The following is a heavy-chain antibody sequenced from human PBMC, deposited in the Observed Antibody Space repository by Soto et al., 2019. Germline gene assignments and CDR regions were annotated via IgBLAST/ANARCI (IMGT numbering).Heavy chain of an antibody. V-gene: IGHV3-11*05. CDR1: GFTFSDYY. D-gene: IGHD4-17*01. Sequence: QVQLVESGGGLVKPGGSLRLSCAASGFTFSDYYMSWIRQAPGKGLEWVSYISSSSSYTNYADSVKGRFTISRDNAKNSLYLQMNSLRAEDTAVYYCAREFHDYGDYGPDYYYGMDVWAKGPRSPSP. J-gene: IGHJ6*02. CDR3: AREFHDYGDYGPDYYYGMDV. CDR2: ISSSSSYT.